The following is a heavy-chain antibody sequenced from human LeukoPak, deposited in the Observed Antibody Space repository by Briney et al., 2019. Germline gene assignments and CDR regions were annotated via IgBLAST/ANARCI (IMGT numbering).Heavy chain of an antibody. D-gene: IGHD3-10*01. CDR1: GFAFSSYS. CDR3: ARVLLGGSGSYLDAFDI. Sequence: GGSLRLSCAASGFAFSSYSMNWVPQAPGKGLEWVSSITTSSSYIQYADSVKGRFTIARDNAKNSLYLQMDSLRAEDTAVYYCARVLLGGSGSYLDAFDIWGQGTMVTVSS. J-gene: IGHJ3*02. V-gene: IGHV3-21*01. CDR2: ITTSSSYI.